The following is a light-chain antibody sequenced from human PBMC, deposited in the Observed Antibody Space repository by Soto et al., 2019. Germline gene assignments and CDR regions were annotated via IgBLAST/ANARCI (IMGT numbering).Light chain of an antibody. Sequence: QSVLTQPPSVSGGPGQTVIISCSRSSSNLGAPYDVNRFRQLPGTAPRLLIYGNNNRPSGVPDRFSGYKSGTSASLAITGLQAEDEADYYCQSYDSSLSGYVFGSGSKATVL. CDR3: QSYDSSLSGYV. J-gene: IGLJ1*01. CDR2: GNN. V-gene: IGLV1-40*01. CDR1: SSNLGAPYD.